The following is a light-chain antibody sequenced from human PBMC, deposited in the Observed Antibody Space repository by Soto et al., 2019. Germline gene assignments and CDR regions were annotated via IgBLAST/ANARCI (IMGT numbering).Light chain of an antibody. Sequence: DVQMTQTPSSLSASVGDRVILTCRASQSIGNWLAWYQQKPGKAPKLLIYKASSLESGVPTRFSGSVSGTDFTLTISSLQPEDFATYYCQQYNSYVFGPGTKVDIK. V-gene: IGKV1-5*03. J-gene: IGKJ3*01. CDR1: QSIGNW. CDR3: QQYNSYV. CDR2: KAS.